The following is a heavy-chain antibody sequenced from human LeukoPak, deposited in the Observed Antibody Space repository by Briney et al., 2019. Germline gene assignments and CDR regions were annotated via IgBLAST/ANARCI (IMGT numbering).Heavy chain of an antibody. Sequence: ASVKVSCKASGYTFTGYYMHWVRQAPGQGLEWMGWINPNSDGTNYAQKFQGRVTMTRDTSISTAYMELSRLRSDDTAVYYCARDLGIAAAAAYWYFDLWGRGTLVTVSS. V-gene: IGHV1-2*02. CDR1: GYTFTGYY. CDR2: INPNSDGT. D-gene: IGHD6-13*01. CDR3: ARDLGIAAAAAYWYFDL. J-gene: IGHJ2*01.